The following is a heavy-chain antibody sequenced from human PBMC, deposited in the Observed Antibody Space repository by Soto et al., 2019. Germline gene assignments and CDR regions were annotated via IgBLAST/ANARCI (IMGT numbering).Heavy chain of an antibody. J-gene: IGHJ3*02. CDR2: IYYSGST. CDR1: GGSISSGGYY. D-gene: IGHD2-2*01. V-gene: IGHV4-31*03. Sequence: SETLSLTCTVSGGSISSGGYYWSWIRQHPGKGLEWIGYIYYSGSTYYNPSLKSRVTISVDTSKNQFSLKLSSVTAADTPVYYRARDRHRGYASGDGGPFDIWRQGTMVTVSS. CDR3: ARDRHRGYASGDGGPFDI.